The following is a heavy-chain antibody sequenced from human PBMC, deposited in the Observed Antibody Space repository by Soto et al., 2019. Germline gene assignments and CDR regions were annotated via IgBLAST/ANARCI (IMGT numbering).Heavy chain of an antibody. Sequence: TSETLSLTCTVSGGSIRNGDYYWGWIRQPPGKGLEWIGYVYYSGTTYSHPSLNSRVSISVDTSENQFSLRLTSVTAADTAVYYCVTVNLVGAAYYFDYWGPGTLVTVSS. D-gene: IGHD1-26*01. V-gene: IGHV4-30-4*01. J-gene: IGHJ4*02. CDR2: VYYSGTT. CDR3: VTVNLVGAAYYFDY. CDR1: GGSIRNGDYY.